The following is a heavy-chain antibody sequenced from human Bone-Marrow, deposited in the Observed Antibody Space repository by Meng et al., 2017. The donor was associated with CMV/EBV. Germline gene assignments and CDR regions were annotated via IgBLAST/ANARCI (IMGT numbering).Heavy chain of an antibody. Sequence: ASVKVSCKASGYTFTSYGISWVRQAPGQGLEWMGWISAYNGNTNYAQKLQGRVTMTTDTSTSTAYMELRSLRSDDTAVYYCARDSATPRSYYYYGMDVWGQGTMVTVSS. D-gene: IGHD2-15*01. CDR1: GYTFTSYG. CDR2: ISAYNGNT. V-gene: IGHV1-18*01. J-gene: IGHJ6*02. CDR3: ARDSATPRSYYYYGMDV.